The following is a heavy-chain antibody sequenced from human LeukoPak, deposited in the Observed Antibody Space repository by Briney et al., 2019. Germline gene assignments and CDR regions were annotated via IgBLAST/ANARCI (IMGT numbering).Heavy chain of an antibody. CDR2: ISASGGST. Sequence: GGSLRLSCAASGFTFINYAMSWVRQAPGKGLEWVSAISASGGSTYYADSVKGRFTISRDNSKNTLYLQMNSLRAEDTAVYYCANQRGYSLSTPFDYWGQGTLVTVSS. V-gene: IGHV3-23*01. D-gene: IGHD5-18*01. CDR1: GFTFINYA. J-gene: IGHJ4*02. CDR3: ANQRGYSLSTPFDY.